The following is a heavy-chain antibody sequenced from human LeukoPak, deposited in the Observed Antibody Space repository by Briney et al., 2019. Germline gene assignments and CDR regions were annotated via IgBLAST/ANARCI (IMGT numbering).Heavy chain of an antibody. CDR1: GFTFSSYA. Sequence: GGSLRLSCAASGFTFSSYAMSWVRQAPGKGLEWVSAISGSGGSTYYADSVKGRFTISRDNSKNTLYLQMISLRAEDTAVYYCAKSHYYDSSGYYYDDYWGQGTLVTVSS. D-gene: IGHD3-22*01. CDR3: AKSHYYDSSGYYYDDY. V-gene: IGHV3-23*01. CDR2: ISGSGGST. J-gene: IGHJ4*02.